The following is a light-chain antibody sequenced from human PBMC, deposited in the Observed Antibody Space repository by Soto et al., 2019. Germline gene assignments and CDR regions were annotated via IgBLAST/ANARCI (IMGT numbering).Light chain of an antibody. CDR3: LSYSSSTSPYV. CDR1: SSDVGGYSY. Sequence: QSALTQPASVSGSPGQSITISCTGTSSDVGGYSYVSWYQQHPGKTPKLMIYEVSNRPSGVSHRFSGSKSGNTASLTISGLQAEDEADYYCLSYSSSTSPYVLGTATKLTVL. J-gene: IGLJ1*01. CDR2: EVS. V-gene: IGLV2-14*01.